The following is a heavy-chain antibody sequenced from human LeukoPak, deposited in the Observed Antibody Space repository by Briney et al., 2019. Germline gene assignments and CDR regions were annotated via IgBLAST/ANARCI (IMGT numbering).Heavy chain of an antibody. D-gene: IGHD3-10*01. J-gene: IGHJ4*02. CDR2: IKSKTDGGTT. V-gene: IGHV3-15*01. Sequence: PGGSLRLSCAASGFTFSNAWMSWVRQAPGKGLEWVGRIKSKTDGGTTDYAAPVKGRFTISRDDSKNTLYLQMNSLKTEDTAVYYCATDPSPQYYYGSVGYWGQGTLVTVSS. CDR1: GFTFSNAW. CDR3: ATDPSPQYYYGSVGY.